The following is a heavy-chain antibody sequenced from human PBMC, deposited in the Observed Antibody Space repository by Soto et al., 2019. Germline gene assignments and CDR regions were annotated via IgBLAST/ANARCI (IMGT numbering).Heavy chain of an antibody. Sequence: GGSLRLSCAASGFTFSSYSMNWVRQAPGKGLEWVSSISSSSSYIYYADSVKGRFTISRDNAKNTLYLQMNSLRPEDSAVYYCARDGATMVVLYYFDSWGHGTLVTVSS. V-gene: IGHV3-21*01. CDR2: ISSSSSYI. J-gene: IGHJ4*01. D-gene: IGHD5-12*01. CDR3: ARDGATMVVLYYFDS. CDR1: GFTFSSYS.